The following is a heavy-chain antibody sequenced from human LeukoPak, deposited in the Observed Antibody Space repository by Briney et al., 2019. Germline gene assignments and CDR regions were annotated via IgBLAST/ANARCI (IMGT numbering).Heavy chain of an antibody. Sequence: GGSLRLSCAASGFTFSSYEMTWVRQAPGKGLEWVSGINWSGGSTSYADSVKGRFTISRDNVKNSLYLQMNSLRAEDTALYYCAREGVSYYGSRNDYWGQGTLVTVSS. V-gene: IGHV3-20*04. J-gene: IGHJ4*02. D-gene: IGHD3-10*01. CDR2: INWSGGST. CDR3: AREGVSYYGSRNDY. CDR1: GFTFSSYE.